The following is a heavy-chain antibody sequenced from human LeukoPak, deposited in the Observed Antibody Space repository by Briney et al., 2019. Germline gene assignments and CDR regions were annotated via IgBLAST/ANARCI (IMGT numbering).Heavy chain of an antibody. CDR2: IRIGGGGT. Sequence: PGGSLRLSCAASGFDLTTYAMTWLRQATAKGLEWFPSIRIGGGGTYYADSVKGRFTISRDNSENTLHLQMNNLRVEDTARYFCARCMVLSQGWCNWFDPWGQGTLVTVSS. CDR1: GFDLTTYA. CDR3: ARCMVLSQGWCNWFDP. D-gene: IGHD6-13*01. J-gene: IGHJ5*02. V-gene: IGHV3-23*01.